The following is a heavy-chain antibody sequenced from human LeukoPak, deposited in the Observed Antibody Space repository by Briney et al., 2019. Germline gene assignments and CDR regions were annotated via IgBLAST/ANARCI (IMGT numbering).Heavy chain of an antibody. D-gene: IGHD6-19*01. Sequence: PSETLSLTCTVSGGSISSYYWSWIRQPPGKGLEWIGEINHSGSTNYNPSLKSRVTISVDTSKNQFSLKLSSVTAADTAVYYCARRQWLKIDYWGQGALVTVSS. CDR2: INHSGST. CDR3: ARRQWLKIDY. V-gene: IGHV4-34*01. J-gene: IGHJ4*02. CDR1: GGSISSYY.